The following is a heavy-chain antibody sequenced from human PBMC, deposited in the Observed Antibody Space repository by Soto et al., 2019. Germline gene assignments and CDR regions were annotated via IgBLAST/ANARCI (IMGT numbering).Heavy chain of an antibody. CDR2: INPNSGGT. V-gene: IGHV1-2*04. CDR3: ARDQPGYCSGGSCLDY. D-gene: IGHD2-15*01. J-gene: IGHJ4*02. CDR1: GYTFTGHD. Sequence: ASVKVSCKASGYTFTGHDLHWVRQAPGQGLEWMGWINPNSGGTNYAQKFQGWVTMTGDTSISTAYMELSSLTSDDTAVYYCARDQPGYCSGGSCLDYWGQGTLVSVSS.